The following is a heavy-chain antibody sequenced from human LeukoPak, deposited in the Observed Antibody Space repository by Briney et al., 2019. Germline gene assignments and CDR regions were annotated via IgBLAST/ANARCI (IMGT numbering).Heavy chain of an antibody. CDR2: ISGGSGNT. J-gene: IGHJ4*02. D-gene: IGHD3-9*01. V-gene: IGHV3-23*01. CDR1: GFTFSSYA. Sequence: GGSLRLSCVASGFTFSSYAMSWVRQSPGKGLEWISGISGGSGNTAYADSVKGRFTISRDNSKSTLYLQMNSLRAEDTAVYYCAKFYDILTGYFDYWGQGTLVTVSS. CDR3: AKFYDILTGYFDY.